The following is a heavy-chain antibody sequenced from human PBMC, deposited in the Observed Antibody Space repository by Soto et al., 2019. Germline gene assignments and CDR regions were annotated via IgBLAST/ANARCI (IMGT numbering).Heavy chain of an antibody. Sequence: TKSLTYTVSGGYIRSGDYYWSWIRQPPGKGLEWIGYIHYSGSTYYNPSLKSRVTISVDTSKNQFSLKLSSVTAADTAVYHCARDQASRGDPWGQGTRVTVSA. CDR2: IHYSGST. J-gene: IGHJ5*02. V-gene: IGHV4-30-4*01. CDR3: ARDQASRGDP. CDR1: GGYIRSGDYY.